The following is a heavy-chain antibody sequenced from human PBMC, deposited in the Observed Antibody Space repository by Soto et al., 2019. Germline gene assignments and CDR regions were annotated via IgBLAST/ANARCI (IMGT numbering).Heavy chain of an antibody. V-gene: IGHV3-30*18. D-gene: IGHD3-3*01. CDR2: ISYDGSNK. CDR3: AKSRYETASVVIEFLERLLAIDY. CDR1: GFTFSSYG. Sequence: QVQLVESGGGVVQPGRSLRLSCAASGFTFSSYGMHWVRQAPGKGLEWVAVISYDGSNKYYADSVKGRFTISRDNSKNTLYLQMNSLRAEDTAVYYCAKSRYETASVVIEFLERLLAIDYWGQGTLVTVSS. J-gene: IGHJ4*02.